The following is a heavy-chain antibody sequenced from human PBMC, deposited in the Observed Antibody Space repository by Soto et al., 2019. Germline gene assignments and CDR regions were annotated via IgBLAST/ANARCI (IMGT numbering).Heavy chain of an antibody. CDR1: GGSISSSSYY. V-gene: IGHV4-39*01. CDR2: IYYSGST. CDR3: ARHRGDGYNWEEDYFDY. Sequence: PSETLSLTCTVSGGSISSSSYYWGWIRQPPGKGLEWIGSIYYSGSTYYNPSLKSRVTISVDTSKNQFSLKLSSVTAADTAVYYCARHRGDGYNWEEDYFDYWGQGTPVTVSS. D-gene: IGHD5-12*01. J-gene: IGHJ4*02.